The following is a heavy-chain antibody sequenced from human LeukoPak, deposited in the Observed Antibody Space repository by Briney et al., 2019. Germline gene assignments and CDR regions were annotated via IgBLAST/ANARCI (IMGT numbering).Heavy chain of an antibody. D-gene: IGHD3-9*01. CDR1: GFIFGDYA. CDR2: VRSNTYGGTT. V-gene: IGHV3-49*04. CDR3: ARDVDWAFDF. J-gene: IGHJ4*02. Sequence: GGSLRLSCTASGFIFGDYAMSWVRQAPGKGLEWVGFVRSNTYGGTTEYAASVKGRFTISRDIAKNSLYLQMNSLRDEDTAEYYCARDVDWAFDFWGRGTLVTVSS.